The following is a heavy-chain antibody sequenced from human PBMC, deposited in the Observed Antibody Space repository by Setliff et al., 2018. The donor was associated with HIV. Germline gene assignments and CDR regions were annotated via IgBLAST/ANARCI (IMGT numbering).Heavy chain of an antibody. CDR3: ARGALLAVFDFDH. CDR1: GYTFTTYA. J-gene: IGHJ4*01. D-gene: IGHD3-10*01. V-gene: IGHV1-3*01. Sequence: ASVKVSCKVSGYTFTTYAMHWVRQAPGQSLEWMGWINVGKGDTKYSQEFQGRISITTDTSASTGYMELSSPRSDDTAVYFCARGALLAVFDFDHWGHGTLVTVSS. CDR2: INVGKGDT.